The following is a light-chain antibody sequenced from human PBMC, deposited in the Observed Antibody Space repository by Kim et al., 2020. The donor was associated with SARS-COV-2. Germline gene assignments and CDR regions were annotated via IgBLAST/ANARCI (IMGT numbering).Light chain of an antibody. CDR1: SSDVGSFNL. CDR2: DVS. CDR3: CSYVGSSSYV. Sequence: GQSFTITCTGTSSDVGSFNLVSWYQQHPGKAPKLMIYDVSKRPSGVSNRFSGSKSGNTDSLTISGLQAEDEADYYCCSYVGSSSYVFGTGTKVTVL. J-gene: IGLJ1*01. V-gene: IGLV2-23*02.